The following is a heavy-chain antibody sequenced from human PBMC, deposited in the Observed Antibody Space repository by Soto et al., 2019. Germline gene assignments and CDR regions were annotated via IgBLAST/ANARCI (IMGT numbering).Heavy chain of an antibody. CDR3: AREGGESSDGLYYFDS. J-gene: IGHJ4*02. Sequence: SETLSLTCTVSGGSTSSDNYWSWIRQPPGKGLEWIGHIYYSGNTDYNPSLKSRLAISIDTSKDQFSLKLSSVTAADTAVYFCAREGGESSDGLYYFDSWGQGSLVTVSS. CDR1: GGSTSSDNY. D-gene: IGHD3-16*01. V-gene: IGHV4-30-4*01. CDR2: IYYSGNT.